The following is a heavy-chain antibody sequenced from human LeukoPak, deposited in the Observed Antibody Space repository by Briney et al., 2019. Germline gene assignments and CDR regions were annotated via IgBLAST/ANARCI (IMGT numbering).Heavy chain of an antibody. D-gene: IGHD3-3*01. V-gene: IGHV3-30*02. Sequence: GGSLRLSCAASGFTFSSYGMHWVRQAPGKGLEWVAFIRYDGSNKYYADPVKGRFTISRDNSKNTLYLQMNSLRAEDTAVYYCAKEPGYYDFWSAKGYWGQGTLVTVSS. CDR1: GFTFSSYG. J-gene: IGHJ4*02. CDR2: IRYDGSNK. CDR3: AKEPGYYDFWSAKGY.